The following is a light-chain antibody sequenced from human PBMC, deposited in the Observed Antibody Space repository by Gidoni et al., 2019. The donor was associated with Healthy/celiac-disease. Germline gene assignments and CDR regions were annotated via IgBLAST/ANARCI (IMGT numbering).Light chain of an antibody. J-gene: IGKJ1*01. CDR2: DTS. V-gene: IGKV3-11*01. CDR1: QSVSSY. CDR3: RQRYNWPWT. Sequence: EIVLTQSPATLSLSPGERATLSCRASQSVSSYLAWYQQKPGQAPRLLIYDTSNRATGIPARFSGSGSGTDFTLTVSSLEPEDFAVYYCRQRYNWPWTFGQGTQVEIK.